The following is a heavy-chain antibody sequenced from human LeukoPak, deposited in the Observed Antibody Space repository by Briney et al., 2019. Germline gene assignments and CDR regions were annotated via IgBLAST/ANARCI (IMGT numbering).Heavy chain of an antibody. V-gene: IGHV3-21*01. J-gene: IGHJ4*02. CDR1: GFTFSSYS. Sequence: GGSLRLSCAASGFTFSSYSMNWVRQAPGKGLEWASSISSSSSYIYYADSVKGRFTISRDNAKNSLYLQMNSLRAEDTAVYYCARDLGVTTSDYWGQGTQVTVSS. CDR3: ARDLGVTTSDY. CDR2: ISSSSSYI. D-gene: IGHD3-3*01.